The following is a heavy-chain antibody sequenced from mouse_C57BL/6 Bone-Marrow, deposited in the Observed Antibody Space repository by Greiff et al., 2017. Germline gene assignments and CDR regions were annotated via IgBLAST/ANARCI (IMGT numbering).Heavy chain of an antibody. CDR3: ARGYGYVFDY. CDR1: GFSLTSYG. D-gene: IGHD1-2*01. V-gene: IGHV2-6*02. J-gene: IGHJ2*01. CDR2: IRSDGST. Sequence: VQLKESGPGLVAPSQSLSITCTVSGFSLTSYGVHWVRQPPGKGLEWLVVIRSDGSTTYNSALKSRLSISKDNSTSQVFLKMNSLQTDDTAMNYCARGYGYVFDYWGQGTTLTVSS.